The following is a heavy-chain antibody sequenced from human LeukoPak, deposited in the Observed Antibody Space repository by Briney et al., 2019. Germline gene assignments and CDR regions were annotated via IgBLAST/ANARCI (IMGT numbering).Heavy chain of an antibody. D-gene: IGHD6-19*01. CDR3: AKDRSGWDKTFDY. Sequence: GGSLTLSCAASGFTFDDYAMHWVRQAPGKGLEWVSGISWNSGSIGYADSVKGRFTISRDNAKNSLYLQMNSLRAEDTALYYCAKDRSGWDKTFDYWGQGTLVTVSS. V-gene: IGHV3-9*01. J-gene: IGHJ4*02. CDR2: ISWNSGSI. CDR1: GFTFDDYA.